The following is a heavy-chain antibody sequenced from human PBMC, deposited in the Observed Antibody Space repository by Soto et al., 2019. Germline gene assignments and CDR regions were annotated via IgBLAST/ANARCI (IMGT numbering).Heavy chain of an antibody. J-gene: IGHJ5*02. CDR2: IDPTDSYT. CDR1: GYTFTNYW. D-gene: IGHD3-22*01. Sequence: GESLKISCKGSGYTFTNYWINWVRQVPGKGLEWMGRIDPTDSYTNYSPSFQGRVTIPVDKSINTAYLQWSSLKASDTAMYYCAKTYYYDSAGYYAPFDPWGQGTLVTVSS. CDR3: AKTYYYDSAGYYAPFDP. V-gene: IGHV5-10-1*01.